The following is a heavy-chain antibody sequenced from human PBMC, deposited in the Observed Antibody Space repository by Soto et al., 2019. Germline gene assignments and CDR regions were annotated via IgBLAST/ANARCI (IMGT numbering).Heavy chain of an antibody. J-gene: IGHJ5*02. CDR2: NIPILGIA. CDR1: GGTFSSYT. CDR3: ARDVSEYCSGGSCYQWFDP. Sequence: SVKVSCKASGGTFSSYTISWVRQAPGQGLEWMGRNIPILGIANYAQKFQGRVTITADKSTSTAYMELSSLRSEDTAVYYCARDVSEYCSGGSCYQWFDPWGQGTLVTVSS. V-gene: IGHV1-69*04. D-gene: IGHD2-15*01.